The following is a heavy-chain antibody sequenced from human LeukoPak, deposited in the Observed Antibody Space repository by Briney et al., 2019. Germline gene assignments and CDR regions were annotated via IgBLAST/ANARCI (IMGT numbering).Heavy chain of an antibody. V-gene: IGHV3-9*01. J-gene: IGHJ3*02. CDR3: TKATRHLDAFDI. CDR1: GFTFDDNA. Sequence: GGSLRLSGAASGFTFDDNAMHWVRQAPGKGLEWVSGISWNSGSIGYADSVKGRFTISRDNAKNSLYLQMNSLRAEDTALYYCTKATRHLDAFDIWGQGTMVTVSS. CDR2: ISWNSGSI.